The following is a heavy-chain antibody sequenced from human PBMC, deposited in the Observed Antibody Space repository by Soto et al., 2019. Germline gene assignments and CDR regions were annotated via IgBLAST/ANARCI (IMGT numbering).Heavy chain of an antibody. CDR3: AREGPVEMATTAWDY. D-gene: IGHD1-1*01. CDR2: INPIGGTT. V-gene: IGHV1-46*01. Sequence: ASVKVSCKASGYTFTNYYIHWVRQAPGQGLEWMGIINPIGGTTTYAQEFQGRVAMTRDTSTSTVYMELSSLRSEDTAVYYCAREGPVEMATTAWDYWGQGTLVTVSS. CDR1: GYTFTNYY. J-gene: IGHJ4*02.